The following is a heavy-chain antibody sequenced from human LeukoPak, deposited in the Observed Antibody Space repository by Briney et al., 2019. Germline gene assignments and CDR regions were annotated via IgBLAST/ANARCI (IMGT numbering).Heavy chain of an antibody. J-gene: IGHJ4*02. CDR2: INPDSGGT. Sequence: ASVKVSCKASGYTFSGYYMHWVRQAPGQGLEWMGWINPDSGGTNYAQKFQGRVTMTRDTSISTAYMEVSRLRSDDTAVYYCARGAAIIESYSDCWGQGTLSPSPQ. CDR3: ARGAAIIESYSDC. D-gene: IGHD3-10*01. CDR1: GYTFSGYY. V-gene: IGHV1-2*02.